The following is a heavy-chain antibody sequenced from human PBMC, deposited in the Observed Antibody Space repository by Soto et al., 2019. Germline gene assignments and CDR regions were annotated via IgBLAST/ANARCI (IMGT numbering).Heavy chain of an antibody. CDR2: IYWNDDK. V-gene: IGHV2-5*01. CDR1: GFSLRTTGVG. Sequence: QITLKESGPPLVEPTQTLTLTCTYSGFSLRTTGVGVGWIRQPPGKALEWLGIIYWNDDKRYSPSLKNRFTLTSDISKSQVVLTMTNMDPVDTAIYYCAHTWGLPFDYWGQGTLVIVSS. CDR3: AHTWGLPFDY. D-gene: IGHD3-16*01. J-gene: IGHJ4*02.